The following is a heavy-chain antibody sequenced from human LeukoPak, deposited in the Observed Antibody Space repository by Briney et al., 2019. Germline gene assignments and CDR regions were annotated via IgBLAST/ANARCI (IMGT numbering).Heavy chain of an antibody. CDR3: ARLHFYGSGSYLDY. V-gene: IGHV4-59*01. CDR1: GGSISSYY. J-gene: IGHJ4*02. CDR2: IYYSGST. D-gene: IGHD3-10*01. Sequence: PSEILSLTCTVSGGSISSYYWSWIRQPPGKGLEWIGYIYYSGSTNYNPSLKSRVTISVDTSKNQFSLKLSSVTAADTAVYYCARLHFYGSGSYLDYWGQGTLVTVSS.